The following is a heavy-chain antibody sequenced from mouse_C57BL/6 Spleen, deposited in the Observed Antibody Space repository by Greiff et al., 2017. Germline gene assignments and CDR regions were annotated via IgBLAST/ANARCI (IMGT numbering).Heavy chain of an antibody. Sequence: VQLKQSGPELVKPGASVKISCKASGYSFTDYNMNWVKPSNGKSLEWIGVINPNYGTNSYNQKFKGKAPVTVDQASSTAYMQLNSLTSEDAAVDYCAAPAAQATFAYWGKGTLVTVSA. CDR3: AAPAAQATFAY. V-gene: IGHV1-39*01. D-gene: IGHD3-2*02. CDR1: GYSFTDYN. J-gene: IGHJ3*01. CDR2: INPNYGTN.